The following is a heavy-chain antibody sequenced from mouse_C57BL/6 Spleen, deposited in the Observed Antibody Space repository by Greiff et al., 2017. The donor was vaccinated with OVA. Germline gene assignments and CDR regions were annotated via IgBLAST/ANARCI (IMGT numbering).Heavy chain of an antibody. CDR1: GYAFSSSW. J-gene: IGHJ4*01. CDR3: AFGSSPYAMDY. V-gene: IGHV1-82*01. D-gene: IGHD1-1*01. Sequence: VQLQQSGPELVKPGASVKISCKASGYAFSSSWMNWVKQRPGKGLEWIGRIYPGDGDTNYNGKFKGKATLTADKSSSTAYMQLSSLTSEDSAVYFCAFGSSPYAMDYWGQGTSVTVSS. CDR2: IYPGDGDT.